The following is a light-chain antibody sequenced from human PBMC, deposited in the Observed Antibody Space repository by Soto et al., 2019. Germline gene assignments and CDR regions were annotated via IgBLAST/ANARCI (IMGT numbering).Light chain of an antibody. Sequence: DIQMTQSPSTLSASVGDRVTITCRASQSISSWLAWYQQKPGTAPKLLIYKASTLESGVPSRFSGIRSGTEFTLTVSSLQPDDFATYYCQQYNDSFPYTCGQGTKLEIK. CDR1: QSISSW. V-gene: IGKV1-5*03. CDR2: KAS. CDR3: QQYNDSFPYT. J-gene: IGKJ2*01.